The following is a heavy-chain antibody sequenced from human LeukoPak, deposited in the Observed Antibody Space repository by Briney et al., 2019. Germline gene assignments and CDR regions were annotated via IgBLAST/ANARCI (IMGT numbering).Heavy chain of an antibody. V-gene: IGHV3-11*05. CDR1: GFTFSDYY. Sequence: PGGSLRLSCAASGFTFSDYYMSWIRQAPGKGLEWVSYISSSSSSYTNYADSVKGRFTISRDNAKNSLYLQMNSLRAEDTAVYYCARAGITMVRGVIGRTRKPNNPDYWGQGTLVTVSS. CDR3: ARAGITMVRGVIGRTRKPNNPDY. D-gene: IGHD3-10*01. CDR2: ISSSSSSYT. J-gene: IGHJ4*02.